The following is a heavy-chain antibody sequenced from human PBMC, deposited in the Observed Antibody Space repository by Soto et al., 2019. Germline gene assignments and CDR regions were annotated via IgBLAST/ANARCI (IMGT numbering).Heavy chain of an antibody. D-gene: IGHD2-21*02. CDR3: AKDSSAYCGGDCYSVFDY. V-gene: IGHV3-30*18. J-gene: IGHJ4*02. CDR2: ISYDGSNK. Sequence: QVQLVESGGGVVQPGRSLRLSCAASGFTFSSYGMHWVRQAPGKGLEWVAVISYDGSNKYYADSVKGRFTISRDNSKNSLYLQMNSLRAEDTAVYYCAKDSSAYCGGDCYSVFDYWGQGTLVTVSS. CDR1: GFTFSSYG.